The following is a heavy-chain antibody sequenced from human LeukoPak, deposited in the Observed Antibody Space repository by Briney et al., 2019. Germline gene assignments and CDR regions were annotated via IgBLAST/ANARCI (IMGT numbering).Heavy chain of an antibody. Sequence: PGGSLRLSCAASGFTFDDYGMSWVRQAPGKGLEWVSGINWNGGSTGYADSVKGRFTISRDNAKNSLYLQMNSLRAEDTAVYYCARDPRSFDCTNGVCRFDYWGQGTLVTVSS. V-gene: IGHV3-20*04. J-gene: IGHJ4*02. CDR2: INWNGGST. CDR1: GFTFDDYG. D-gene: IGHD2-8*01. CDR3: ARDPRSFDCTNGVCRFDY.